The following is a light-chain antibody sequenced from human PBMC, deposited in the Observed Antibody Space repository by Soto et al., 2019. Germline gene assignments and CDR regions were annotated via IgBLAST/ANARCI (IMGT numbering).Light chain of an antibody. CDR1: QSVSSN. CDR3: QQYNNWPPVT. J-gene: IGKJ1*01. CDR2: GAS. V-gene: IGKV3-15*01. Sequence: TVLTRSRPVLCVSPGERANLPCRASQSVSSNLAWYQQKPGQAPRLLIYGASTRATGIPARFSGSGSGTEFTLTISSLQSEDFAVYYCQQYNNWPPVTFGQGTKV.